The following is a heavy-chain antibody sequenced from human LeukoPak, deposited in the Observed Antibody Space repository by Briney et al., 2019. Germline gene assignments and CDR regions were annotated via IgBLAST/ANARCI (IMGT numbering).Heavy chain of an antibody. Sequence: GGSLRLSCAASGFTFSNYWMHWVRQAPGKGLVWVSRINSDGSSTNYADSVKGRFTISRDNAKNTLYLQMNSLRADDTAVYYCARGRMSAIYYFDYWGQGTLVPVSS. V-gene: IGHV3-74*01. CDR1: GFTFSNYW. D-gene: IGHD5-24*01. CDR3: ARGRMSAIYYFDY. CDR2: INSDGSST. J-gene: IGHJ4*02.